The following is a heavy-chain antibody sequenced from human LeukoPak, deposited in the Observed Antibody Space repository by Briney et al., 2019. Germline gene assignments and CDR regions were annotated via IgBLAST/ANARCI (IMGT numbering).Heavy chain of an antibody. CDR2: VSARSGDA. D-gene: IGHD2-8*01. CDR1: GYTFISYK. Sequence: ASVKVSCKASGYTFISYKINWLRQATGQGLEWMGGVSARSGDAGYLQKFQGRLTITRDSSIDTAYMDLSGLSSEDTAVYYCARGVPLGYCTYGVCYPPYYFDYWGQGTLVTASS. V-gene: IGHV1-8*03. J-gene: IGHJ4*02. CDR3: ARGVPLGYCTYGVCYPPYYFDY.